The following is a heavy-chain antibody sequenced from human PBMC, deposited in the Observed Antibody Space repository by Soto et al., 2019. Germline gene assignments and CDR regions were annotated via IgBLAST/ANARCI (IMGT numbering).Heavy chain of an antibody. CDR3: AKERLGRGADY. Sequence: EVQLLESGGGLVQPGGSLRLSCAASGFTFSNYAMSWVRQTPGKGLEWVSTISGGGGNTYSPDSVKGRFTISRDNSKDTVYLQMNSRRAEDTAIYYCAKERLGRGADYWGQGALVTVTS. V-gene: IGHV3-23*01. J-gene: IGHJ4*02. CDR1: GFTFSNYA. CDR2: ISGGGGNT.